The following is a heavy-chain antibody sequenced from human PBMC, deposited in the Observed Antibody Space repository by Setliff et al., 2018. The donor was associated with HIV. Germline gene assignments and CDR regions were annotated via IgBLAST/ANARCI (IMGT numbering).Heavy chain of an antibody. Sequence: GGSLRLSCAASGFTFSSYGMHWVRQAPGKGLEWVAFIRYDGSNKYYADSVKGRFTSSRDNSKNTLYLQMNSLRAEDTAVYYCAPHPGSQVHYYYGMDVWGQGTTVTVSS. CDR3: APHPGSQVHYYYGMDV. J-gene: IGHJ6*02. CDR1: GFTFSSYG. D-gene: IGHD3-10*01. V-gene: IGHV3-30*02. CDR2: IRYDGSNK.